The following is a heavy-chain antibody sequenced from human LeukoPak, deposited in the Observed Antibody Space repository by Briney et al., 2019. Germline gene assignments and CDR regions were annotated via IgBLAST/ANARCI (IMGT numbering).Heavy chain of an antibody. Sequence: PSQTLSLTCTVSGGSISSGDYYWSWIRQPPGKGLEWIGYIYYSGSTYYNPSLKSRVTISVDTSKNQFSLKLSSVTAADTAVYYCARGAYYYENDAFDNWGQGTMVTVSS. V-gene: IGHV4-30-4*01. D-gene: IGHD3-22*01. J-gene: IGHJ3*02. CDR2: IYYSGST. CDR1: GGSISSGDYY. CDR3: ARGAYYYENDAFDN.